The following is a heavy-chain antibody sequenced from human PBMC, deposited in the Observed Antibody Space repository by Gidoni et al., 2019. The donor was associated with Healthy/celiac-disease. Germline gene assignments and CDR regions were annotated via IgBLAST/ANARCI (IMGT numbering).Heavy chain of an antibody. CDR1: GYTFTGYY. CDR2: INPNSGGT. V-gene: IGHV1-2*02. D-gene: IGHD3-10*01. CDR3: ARDRITMVRGVIITVGGNWFDP. J-gene: IGHJ5*02. Sequence: QVQLVQSGAEVKKPGASVKVSCKASGYTFTGYYMHWVRQAPGQGLEWMGWINPNSGGTNYAQKFQGRVTMTRDTSISTAYMELSRLRSDDTAVYYCARDRITMVRGVIITVGGNWFDPWGQGTLVTVSS.